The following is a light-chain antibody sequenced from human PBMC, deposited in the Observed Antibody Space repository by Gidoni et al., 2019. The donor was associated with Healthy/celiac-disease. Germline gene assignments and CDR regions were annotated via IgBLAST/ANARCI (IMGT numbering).Light chain of an antibody. V-gene: IGKV1-39*01. Sequence: DIEMTQSPSSLPAAVAGSATITCRASQSISSYLNWYQQKPGKAPKLLIYAASSLQSGVPSRFSGSGSGTDFTLTISSLQPEDFATYYCQHSYSTHTFGQGTKLEIK. J-gene: IGKJ2*01. CDR3: QHSYSTHT. CDR2: AAS. CDR1: QSISSY.